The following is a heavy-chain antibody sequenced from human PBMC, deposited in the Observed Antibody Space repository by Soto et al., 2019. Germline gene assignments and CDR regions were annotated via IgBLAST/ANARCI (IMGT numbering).Heavy chain of an antibody. V-gene: IGHV3-30*18. CDR2: ISYDGSNK. Sequence: QVQLVESGGGVVQPGRSLRLSCAASGFTFSSYGMHWVRQAPGKGLEWVAVISYDGSNKYYADSVKGRFTISRDNSKNRLYWQMNSLRAEDTAVYYGAKESGRKYCGYWGQGTLGIVSS. J-gene: IGHJ4*02. CDR3: AKESGRKYCGY. CDR1: GFTFSSYG.